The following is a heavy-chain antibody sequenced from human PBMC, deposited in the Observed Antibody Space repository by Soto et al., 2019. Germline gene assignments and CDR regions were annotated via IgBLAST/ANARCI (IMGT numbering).Heavy chain of an antibody. CDR2: ISFDGCNT. J-gene: IGHJ4*02. Sequence: QVQLVESGGGVVQPGSSLRLSCAASGFPFSDYAMHWVRQAPGKGLEWVAVISFDGCNTYYADSVKGRLTVSRDNSKHTLPLQMNSLRSDDTALYYCAKALRGGCDYWGQGALVTVSS. CDR3: AKALRGGCDY. V-gene: IGHV3-30*18. CDR1: GFPFSDYA. D-gene: IGHD3-10*01.